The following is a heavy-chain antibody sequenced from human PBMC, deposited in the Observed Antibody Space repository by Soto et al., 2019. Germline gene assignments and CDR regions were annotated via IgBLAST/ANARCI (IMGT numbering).Heavy chain of an antibody. J-gene: IGHJ4*01. CDR1: GFTFSSYG. CDR3: AKEITVAGDFDY. CDR2: ISYDGSNE. V-gene: IGHV3-30*18. D-gene: IGHD6-19*01. Sequence: QVQLVESGGGVVRPGRSLRLSCVASGFTFSSYGIHWVRQAPGKGLEWVAVISYDGSNEYYADSVKGRFTISRDNSKNTLYLQMDSLRPEDTAVYYCAKEITVAGDFDYWGHGTLVTVSS.